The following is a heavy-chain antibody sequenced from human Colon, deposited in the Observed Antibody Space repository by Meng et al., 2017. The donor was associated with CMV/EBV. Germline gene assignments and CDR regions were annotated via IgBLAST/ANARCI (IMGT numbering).Heavy chain of an antibody. Sequence: HVHMVQSGAELKKPGASVKVPCKAAGYTFSNYDRHWVRLAPGQGLEWMGWIDPNTGDTKFAVKFQGWVTLTTNTSISTAYMELSRLKSDDTAVYYCTRGTGYNYGTGYLDYWGQGTLVTVSS. J-gene: IGHJ4*02. V-gene: IGHV1-2*04. CDR1: GYTFSNYD. D-gene: IGHD5-24*01. CDR2: IDPNTGDT. CDR3: TRGTGYNYGTGYLDY.